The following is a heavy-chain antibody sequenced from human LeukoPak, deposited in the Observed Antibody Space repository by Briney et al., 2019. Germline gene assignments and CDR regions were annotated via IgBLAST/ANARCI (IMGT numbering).Heavy chain of an antibody. V-gene: IGHV4-59*08. CDR2: IYYSGST. Sequence: MTSETLSLTCTVSGGSISSHYWSWIRQPPGKGLEWIGYIYYSGSTNYNPSLNSRATMSVDTSKHQFSLKLNFVTAADTAVYYCARQGSGWYYFDYWGQGTVVTVSS. J-gene: IGHJ4*02. CDR3: ARQGSGWYYFDY. CDR1: GGSISSHY. D-gene: IGHD6-19*01.